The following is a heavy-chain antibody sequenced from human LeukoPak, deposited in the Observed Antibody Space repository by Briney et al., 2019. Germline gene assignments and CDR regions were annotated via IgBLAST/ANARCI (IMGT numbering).Heavy chain of an antibody. Sequence: SETLSLTCTASGGSISSSSYYWGWIRQPPGKGLEWIGSIYYSGSTYYNPSLKSRVTISVDTSKNQFSLKLSSVAAADTAVYYCARIPVVRGYYYGMDVWGQGTTVTVSS. D-gene: IGHD4-23*01. J-gene: IGHJ6*02. CDR2: IYYSGST. CDR1: GGSISSSSYY. V-gene: IGHV4-39*01. CDR3: ARIPVVRGYYYGMDV.